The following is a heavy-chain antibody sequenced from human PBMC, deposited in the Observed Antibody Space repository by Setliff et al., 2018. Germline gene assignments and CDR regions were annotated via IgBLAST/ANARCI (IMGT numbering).Heavy chain of an antibody. CDR2: IYSKGSM. CDR3: ARGDSSGNNYPVLDY. J-gene: IGHJ4*02. Sequence: SETQSLTCTVSGGPINSGPYYWTWIRQSAGKGLEWIGQIYSKGSMNYNPSLKSRVTISADSSKSQFFLELNSVTAADTAVYYCARGDSSGNNYPVLDYWGQG. CDR1: GGPINSGPYY. D-gene: IGHD1-26*01. V-gene: IGHV4-61*09.